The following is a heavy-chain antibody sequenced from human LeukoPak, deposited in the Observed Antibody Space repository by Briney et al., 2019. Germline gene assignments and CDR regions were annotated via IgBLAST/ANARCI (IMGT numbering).Heavy chain of an antibody. D-gene: IGHD1-26*01. J-gene: IGHJ4*02. CDR1: GFTFSTYW. Sequence: GGSLRLSCAASGFTFSTYWMTWVRQAPGKGLEWVANIKQDGSVKYYVDSVKGRSILSRDNSKNSLYLQMDSLRVEDTAVYYCVKDERSGSYIYWGQGTLVTVSS. CDR2: IKQDGSVK. V-gene: IGHV3-7*01. CDR3: VKDERSGSYIY.